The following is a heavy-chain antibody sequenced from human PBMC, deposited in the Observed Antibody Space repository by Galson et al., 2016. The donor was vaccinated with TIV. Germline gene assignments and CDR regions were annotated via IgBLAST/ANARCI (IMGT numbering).Heavy chain of an antibody. CDR1: GFIVSSIY. Sequence: SLRLSCAASGFIVSSIYMSWVRQAPGKGLEWVSVIYTTGYTSYADSVKGRFTISRDNSKNTVYLQMNSLRAEDTAVYYCVRDTVVSGRASEYDDNWGQGTLVTVSS. CDR2: IYTTGYT. CDR3: VRDTVVSGRASEYDDN. V-gene: IGHV3-53*01. D-gene: IGHD1-26*01. J-gene: IGHJ4*02.